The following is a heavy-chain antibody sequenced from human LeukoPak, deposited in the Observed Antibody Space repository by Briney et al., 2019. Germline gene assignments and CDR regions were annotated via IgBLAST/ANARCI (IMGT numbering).Heavy chain of an antibody. CDR2: INSDGSNT. CDR1: GVTFSSYW. Sequence: GGSLRLSCAASGVTFSSYWMNWVRQAPGKGLVWVSRINSDGSNTKYADSVKGRFTISRDNAKNTLYLQMNSLRGEDTAVYYCARHSEEMRIDYWGQGTLVTVSS. D-gene: IGHD3-10*01. CDR3: ARHSEEMRIDY. V-gene: IGHV3-74*01. J-gene: IGHJ4*02.